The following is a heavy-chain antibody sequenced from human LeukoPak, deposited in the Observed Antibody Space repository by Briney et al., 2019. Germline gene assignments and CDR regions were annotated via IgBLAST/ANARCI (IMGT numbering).Heavy chain of an antibody. CDR2: INNSVST. Sequence: PSETLSLTCAVYGESFSNYYWSWIRRPPGQGLEWFGEINNSVSTNSNPSLKSRVTISVDKSKNQFSLTLRSLTAADTAVYYCARGYCSGGSCYRATRTPPPDYWGQGTLVTVSS. CDR1: GESFSNYY. V-gene: IGHV4-34*09. D-gene: IGHD2-15*01. CDR3: ARGYCSGGSCYRATRTPPPDY. J-gene: IGHJ4*02.